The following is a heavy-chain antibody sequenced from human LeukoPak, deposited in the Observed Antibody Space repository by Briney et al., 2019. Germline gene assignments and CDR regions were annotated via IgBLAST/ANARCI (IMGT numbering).Heavy chain of an antibody. D-gene: IGHD2-15*01. Sequence: GGSLRLSCAASGFSVSTDYISWVRQAPGKGLEWVSTLYSGGNTYYAGSVKGRFTISRDNSKNTLYLQMNTLRAEDTAVYHCAAHQGYCSGGGCGPYWGQGTQVTVSS. CDR1: GFSVSTDY. CDR2: LYSGGNT. CDR3: AAHQGYCSGGGCGPY. V-gene: IGHV3-53*05. J-gene: IGHJ4*02.